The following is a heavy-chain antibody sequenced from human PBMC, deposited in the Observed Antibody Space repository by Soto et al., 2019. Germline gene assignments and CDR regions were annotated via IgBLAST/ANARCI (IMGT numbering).Heavy chain of an antibody. CDR2: VSDDGRTK. D-gene: IGHD6-13*01. Sequence: QVQLVESGGGVVQPGRSLRLSCAASGFTFSTYAMHWVRQAPGKGLEWVAVVSDDGRTKDYADSVKGRFTISRDDSKNTLYLQMHSLRAEDTAVYYCARGGKGYSGRWVDYWGQGTLVTVSS. J-gene: IGHJ4*02. V-gene: IGHV3-30*04. CDR1: GFTFSTYA. CDR3: ARGGKGYSGRWVDY.